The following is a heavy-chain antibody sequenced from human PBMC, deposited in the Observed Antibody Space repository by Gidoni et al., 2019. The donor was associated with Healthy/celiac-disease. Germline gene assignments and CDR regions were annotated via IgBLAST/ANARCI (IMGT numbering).Heavy chain of an antibody. CDR2: IYSGGST. CDR3: ATSRAYCGGDCYSGHFDY. V-gene: IGHV3-53*04. D-gene: IGHD2-21*02. CDR1: GFTVSSNY. Sequence: EVQLVESGGGLVQPGGSLRLSCAASGFTVSSNYMSWVRQAPGKGLEWVSVIYSGGSTYYADSVKGRFTISRHNSKNTLYLQMNSLRAEDTAVYYCATSRAYCGGDCYSGHFDYWGQGTLVTVSS. J-gene: IGHJ4*02.